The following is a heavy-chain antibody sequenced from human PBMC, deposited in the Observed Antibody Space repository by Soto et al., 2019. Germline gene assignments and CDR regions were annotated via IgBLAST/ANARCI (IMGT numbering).Heavy chain of an antibody. V-gene: IGHV3-30*03. CDR3: VGGQYYFDY. D-gene: IGHD3-10*01. Sequence: QVQLVESRGGVVQPGNSLRLSCAASGFPFTAYGMHWVREGPGKGLEWVAVISYDGSNKFYADSVKGRFTISRDNSKNTLYLQMNSLRPEDTALYYCVGGQYYFDYRGQGTLVTVSS. J-gene: IGHJ4*02. CDR2: ISYDGSNK. CDR1: GFPFTAYG.